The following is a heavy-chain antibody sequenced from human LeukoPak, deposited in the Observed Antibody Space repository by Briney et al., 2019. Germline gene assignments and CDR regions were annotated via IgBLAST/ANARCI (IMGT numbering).Heavy chain of an antibody. V-gene: IGHV3-48*03. CDR1: GFTFSSYE. J-gene: IGHJ6*04. CDR3: ASGYNTRWYSARMDV. CDR2: IGGSGSTI. D-gene: IGHD6-13*01. Sequence: PGGSLRLSCAASGFTFSSYEMNWVRQAPGKGLEWISYIGGSGSTIYYADPVKGRFTISRDNAKNTVDLQMKSLRAEDTAVYYCASGYNTRWYSARMDVWGKGTTVTVSS.